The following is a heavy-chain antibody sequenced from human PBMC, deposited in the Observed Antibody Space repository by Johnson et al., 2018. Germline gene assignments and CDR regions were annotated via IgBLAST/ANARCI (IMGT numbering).Heavy chain of an antibody. J-gene: IGHJ3*02. CDR2: LSASGGTT. CDR3: AKGATPFPDAFDI. V-gene: IGHV3-23*04. D-gene: IGHD1-26*01. CDR1: GFTFRNYA. Sequence: VQLVESGGGLVQPGGSLRLSCAASGFTFRNYAMSWVRQAPGKGLEWVSGLSASGGTTYSADSVTGRFTISRDNSKNTLYLQMNSLRVEDTAVYYCAKGATPFPDAFDIWGQGTMVTVSS.